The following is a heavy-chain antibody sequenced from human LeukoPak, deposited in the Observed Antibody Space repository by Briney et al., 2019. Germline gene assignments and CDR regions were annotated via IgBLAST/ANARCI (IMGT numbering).Heavy chain of an antibody. Sequence: PSETLSLTCIVSGGSISSSTYYWGWIRQPPGKGLEWIGSIYYSGSTYYNPSLKSRVTISVDTSKNQFSLKLSSVTAADTAVYYCAREGYSRGIGYWGQGTLVTVSS. CDR1: GGSISSSTYY. CDR2: IYYSGST. J-gene: IGHJ4*02. V-gene: IGHV4-39*07. D-gene: IGHD2-15*01. CDR3: AREGYSRGIGY.